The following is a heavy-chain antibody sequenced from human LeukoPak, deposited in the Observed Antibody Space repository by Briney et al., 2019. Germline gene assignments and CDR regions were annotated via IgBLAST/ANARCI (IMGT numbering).Heavy chain of an antibody. CDR1: GLLFGDYG. V-gene: IGHV3-49*04. CDR3: TVQVIPSDKWFDP. D-gene: IGHD2-21*01. Sequence: PGGSLRLSCTASGLLFGDYGMTWVRQAPGKGLEWAGFIRSKPYGGTADYAESVKGRFTISRDDSRTIAYLDMNGLKTEDSAVYHCTVQVIPSDKWFDPWGLGTPVSVSS. J-gene: IGHJ5*02. CDR2: IRSKPYGGTA.